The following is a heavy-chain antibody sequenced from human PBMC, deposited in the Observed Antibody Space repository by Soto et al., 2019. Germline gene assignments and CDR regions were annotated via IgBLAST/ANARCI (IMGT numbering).Heavy chain of an antibody. J-gene: IGHJ6*02. Sequence: QPGGSLRLSCAASGFTFSSYGMHWVRQAPGKGLEWVAVIWYDGSNKYYADSVKGRFTISRDNSKNTLYLQMNSLRAEDTAVYYCARDGYGDWGYDSPFLHYYYGMDVWGQGTTVTVSS. V-gene: IGHV3-33*01. CDR1: GFTFSSYG. CDR3: ARDGYGDWGYDSPFLHYYYGMDV. CDR2: IWYDGSNK. D-gene: IGHD3-22*01.